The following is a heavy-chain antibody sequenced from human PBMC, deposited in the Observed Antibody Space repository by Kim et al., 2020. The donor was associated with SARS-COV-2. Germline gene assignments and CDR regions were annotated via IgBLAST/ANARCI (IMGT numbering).Heavy chain of an antibody. D-gene: IGHD6-13*01. V-gene: IGHV3-21*01. CDR3: ARDRREYSSSGGHYYYYYGVDV. CDR1: GFTFSTYS. J-gene: IGHJ6*02. Sequence: GGSLRLSCAASGFTFSTYSMDWVRQAPGKGLEWVSSISSSSSYIYYGDSVKGRFTISRDNAKNSLYLQMNSLRAEDTAVDYCARDRREYSSSGGHYYYYYGVDVWGQGATVTVSS. CDR2: ISSSSSYI.